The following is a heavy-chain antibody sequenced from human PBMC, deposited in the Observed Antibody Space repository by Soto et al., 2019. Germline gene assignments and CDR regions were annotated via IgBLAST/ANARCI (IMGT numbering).Heavy chain of an antibody. V-gene: IGHV3-30*04. Sequence: PGGSLRLSCAASGFNFSNFPFHWVRQAPGKRLEWVAVIGFDGIIKLYADSVKGRFTISRDDSKNTLYLQMNSLRDEDTAVYFCARDMFRGAPDYLDYWGQGTLVTVSS. CDR1: GFNFSNFP. CDR3: ARDMFRGAPDYLDY. J-gene: IGHJ4*02. CDR2: IGFDGIIK. D-gene: IGHD3-10*01.